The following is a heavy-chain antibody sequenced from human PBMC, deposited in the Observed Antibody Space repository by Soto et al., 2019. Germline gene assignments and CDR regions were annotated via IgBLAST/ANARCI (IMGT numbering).Heavy chain of an antibody. CDR1: GGSISSSSYY. D-gene: IGHD3-9*01. J-gene: IGHJ4*02. CDR3: ARHLPYFASLSAFDY. Sequence: PSETLSLTCTVSGGSISSSSYYWGWIRQPPGKGLEWIGSIYYSGSTYYNPSLKSRVTISVDTSKNQFSLKLSSVTAADTAVYYCARHLPYFASLSAFDYRGQGTLVT. V-gene: IGHV4-39*01. CDR2: IYYSGST.